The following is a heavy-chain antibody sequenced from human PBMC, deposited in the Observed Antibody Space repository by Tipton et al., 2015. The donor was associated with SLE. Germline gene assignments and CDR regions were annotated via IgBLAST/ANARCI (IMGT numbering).Heavy chain of an antibody. CDR3: ARGSSGWYYFDY. CDR2: IYYSGST. CDR1: GGSISSSNYY. V-gene: IGHV4-39*07. Sequence: TLSLTCTVPGGSISSSNYYWGWIRQPPGKGLEWIGSIYYSGSTYYNPSLKRRVTMSVDTSKNQFSLKLSSVTAADTAVYYCARGSSGWYYFDYWGQGTLVTVSS. J-gene: IGHJ4*02. D-gene: IGHD6-19*01.